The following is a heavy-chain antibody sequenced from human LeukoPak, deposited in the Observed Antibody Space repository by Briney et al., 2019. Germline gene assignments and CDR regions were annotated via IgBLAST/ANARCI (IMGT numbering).Heavy chain of an antibody. J-gene: IGHJ4*02. CDR2: IYYSGST. D-gene: IGHD3-9*01. Sequence: SETLSLTCTVSGGSISSNSYYWGWIRQPPGKGLEWIGSIYYSGSTYYNPSLKSRVTILVDTSKNQFSLKLSSVTAADTAVYYCARGVGYDILTGYYNEYYFDYWGQGTLVSVSS. V-gene: IGHV4-39*07. CDR3: ARGVGYDILTGYYNEYYFDY. CDR1: GGSISSNSYY.